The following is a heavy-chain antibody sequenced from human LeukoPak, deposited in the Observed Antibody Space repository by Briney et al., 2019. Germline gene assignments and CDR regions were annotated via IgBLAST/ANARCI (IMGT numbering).Heavy chain of an antibody. V-gene: IGHV3-49*04. Sequence: GGSLRLSCAASRFSFSSYAMSWVRQAPGKGLEWVGFIRSKPYGGTTDYAASVKGRFSISRDESKSIAYLQMDSLKAEDTAVYYCTSRRHCTGAACFQGLDYWGQGTLVTVSS. CDR1: RFSFSSYA. J-gene: IGHJ4*02. D-gene: IGHD2-8*02. CDR3: TSRRHCTGAACFQGLDY. CDR2: IRSKPYGGTT.